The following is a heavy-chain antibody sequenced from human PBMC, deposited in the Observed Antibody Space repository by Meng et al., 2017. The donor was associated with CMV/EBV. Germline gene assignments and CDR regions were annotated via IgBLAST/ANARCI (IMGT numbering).Heavy chain of an antibody. CDR2: IYYSGST. V-gene: IGHV4-59*01. Sequence: SETLSLTCTVPGGSISSYYWSWIRQPPGKGLEWIGYIYYSGSTNYNPSLKSRVTISVDTSKNQFSLKLSSVTAADTAVYYCARDRTMVRGVHGMDVWGQGTTVTVSS. CDR3: ARDRTMVRGVHGMDV. CDR1: GGSISSYY. J-gene: IGHJ6*02. D-gene: IGHD3-10*01.